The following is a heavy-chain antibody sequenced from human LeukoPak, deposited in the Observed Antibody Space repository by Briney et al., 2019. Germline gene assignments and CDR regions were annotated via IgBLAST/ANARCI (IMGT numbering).Heavy chain of an antibody. CDR3: WRAADH. J-gene: IGHJ4*02. CDR2: LYSNGNT. CDR1: GGSIKGGGYY. Sequence: ETLSLTCSFSGGSIKGGGYYWGWVRQPPGKGLEWIASLYSNGNTFYNPSLKSRVTISEESSKSQFSLKLRTVTAADTAVYFCWRAADHWGQGILVTVSS. V-gene: IGHV4-39*01.